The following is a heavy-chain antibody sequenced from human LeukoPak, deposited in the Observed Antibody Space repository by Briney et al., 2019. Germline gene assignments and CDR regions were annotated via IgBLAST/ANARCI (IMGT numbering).Heavy chain of an antibody. Sequence: ASVKVSCKASGYTFTSYDINWARQATGQGLEWMGWMNPNSGNTGYAQKFQDRVTMTRNTSISTAYMELSSLRSEDTAVYYCARGNKRFCSSTSLCGSYWGQGTLVTVSS. CDR2: MNPNSGNT. CDR1: GYTFTSYD. V-gene: IGHV1-8*01. CDR3: ARGNKRFCSSTSLCGSY. J-gene: IGHJ4*02. D-gene: IGHD2-2*01.